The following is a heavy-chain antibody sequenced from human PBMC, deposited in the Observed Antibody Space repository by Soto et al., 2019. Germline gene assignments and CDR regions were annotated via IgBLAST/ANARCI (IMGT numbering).Heavy chain of an antibody. D-gene: IGHD3-9*01. CDR3: ANFGGPNYDISIDPFDI. J-gene: IGHJ3*02. CDR1: GFTFSSYA. V-gene: IGHV3-23*01. Sequence: EVQLLESGGGLVQPGGSLRLSCAASGFTFSSYAMSWVRQAPGKGMEWVSDISGSGGSTYYADSVKGRFTIARENTKHTLELPMNSLRAEDTAVYSCANFGGPNYDISIDPFDICGQGTMGTVSS. CDR2: ISGSGGST.